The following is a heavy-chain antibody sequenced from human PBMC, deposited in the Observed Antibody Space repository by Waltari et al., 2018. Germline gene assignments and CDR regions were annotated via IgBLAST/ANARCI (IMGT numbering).Heavy chain of an antibody. CDR3: ARDDGQYGLDV. J-gene: IGHJ6*01. Sequence: QVQLQESGPGLVKPSETMSLNCFVSGASLGGFYWNWIRQPAGKGLEWIGCIHGGGNTNYSPSLKSRVTMSVDKSKRQISLRVNSVTAADTATYYCARDDGQYGLDVWGQGATVTVSS. CDR2: IHGGGNT. V-gene: IGHV4-4*07. CDR1: GASLGGFY.